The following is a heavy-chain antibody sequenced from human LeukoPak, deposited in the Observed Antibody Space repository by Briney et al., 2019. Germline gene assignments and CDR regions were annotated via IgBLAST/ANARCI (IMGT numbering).Heavy chain of an antibody. V-gene: IGHV3-23*01. CDR1: GFIFSNYA. CDR3: ATSDYYGTGWFDP. Sequence: PGGSLRLSCAASGFIFSNYAMTWVRQAPGKGLEWVSSITSGGGTTHYVDSVKGRFTVSRDNSKNTLYLQMNSLRAEDTAVYYCATSDYYGTGWFDPWGQGTLVTVSS. J-gene: IGHJ5*02. D-gene: IGHD3-10*01. CDR2: ITSGGGTT.